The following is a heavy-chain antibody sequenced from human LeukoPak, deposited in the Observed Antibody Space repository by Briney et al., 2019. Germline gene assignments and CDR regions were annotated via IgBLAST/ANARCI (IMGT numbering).Heavy chain of an antibody. CDR3: ARVRYYDSSGYYYHDY. CDR1: GGSISSYY. CDR2: IYTSGST. V-gene: IGHV4-4*07. J-gene: IGHJ4*02. Sequence: SETLSLTCTVSGGSISSYYWSWIRQPAGKGLEWIGRIYTSGSTNYNPSLKSRVTMSVDTSKNQFSLKLSSVTAADTAVYYCARVRYYDSSGYYYHDYWGRGTLVTVSS. D-gene: IGHD3-22*01.